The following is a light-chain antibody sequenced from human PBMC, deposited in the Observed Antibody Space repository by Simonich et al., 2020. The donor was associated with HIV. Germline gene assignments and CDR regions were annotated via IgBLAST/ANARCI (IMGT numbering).Light chain of an antibody. Sequence: QSALTQPASVSGSPGQSITISCTGTISDVGGYTYVSWYPQHPGKAPKLLIYDVSNLPSGFYNRFSGSKSANTASLTISGLQAEDEADYYCTSYTSSSLWVFGGGTKLTVL. J-gene: IGLJ3*02. CDR2: DVS. CDR3: TSYTSSSLWV. V-gene: IGLV2-14*03. CDR1: ISDVGGYTY.